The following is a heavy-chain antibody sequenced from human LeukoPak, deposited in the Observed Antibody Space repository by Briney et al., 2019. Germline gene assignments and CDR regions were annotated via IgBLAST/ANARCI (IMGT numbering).Heavy chain of an antibody. CDR2: ISNDGGGT. Sequence: GGSLRLSCAASGFIFNNYGLVWVRQAPGKGLEWVSAISNDGGGTTYADFVQGRFSVSRDNSKNTLFLQMNSLRAEDTALYYCAKGSSGYFFDLWGQGTLVTVSS. J-gene: IGHJ4*02. CDR3: AKGSSGYFFDL. CDR1: GFIFNNYG. D-gene: IGHD3-22*01. V-gene: IGHV3-23*01.